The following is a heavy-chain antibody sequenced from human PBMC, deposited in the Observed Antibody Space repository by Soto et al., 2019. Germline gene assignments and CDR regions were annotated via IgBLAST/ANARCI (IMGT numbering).Heavy chain of an antibody. D-gene: IGHD1-1*01. J-gene: IGHJ5*02. CDR1: GGSISSGGYY. CDR2: IYYTGNT. Sequence: PSETLSLTCTVSGGSISSGGYYWSWIRQHPGKGLEWIGYIYYTGNTSFNPSLNSRVTTLVDTSKNQFSLNLSSVTAADTAVYYCARVKSRTLEPWGQGTLVTVSS. V-gene: IGHV4-31*03. CDR3: ARVKSRTLEP.